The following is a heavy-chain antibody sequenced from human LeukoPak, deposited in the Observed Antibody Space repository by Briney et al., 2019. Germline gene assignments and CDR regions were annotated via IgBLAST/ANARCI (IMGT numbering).Heavy chain of an antibody. Sequence: GGSLRLSCTASGPTFSTFGFTWSRQPQGKGLDWFASIGPTGSDRYHADSIKGRFTISRDNANNFLYLQMNSLRAEDTAVYYCATETNGRHYDYWGQGTLLTVSS. J-gene: IGHJ4*02. CDR2: IGPTGSDR. CDR3: ATETNGRHYDY. D-gene: IGHD1-14*01. CDR1: GPTFSTFG. V-gene: IGHV3-21*06.